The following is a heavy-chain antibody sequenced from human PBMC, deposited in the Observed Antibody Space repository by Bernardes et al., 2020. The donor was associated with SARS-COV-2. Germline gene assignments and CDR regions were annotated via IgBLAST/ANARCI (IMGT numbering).Heavy chain of an antibody. D-gene: IGHD3-3*01. CDR3: ASGFLEWLPTVAPFDY. Sequence: SETLSLTCTVSGGSITSSSYYWGWLRQPPGKGLEWIGSIQYSGSTYYNPSLKSRVTMSVDTSKNQFSLRLSSLTAADTAFYYCASGFLEWLPTVAPFDYWGQGTLVTVSS. CDR1: GGSITSSSYY. J-gene: IGHJ4*02. CDR2: IQYSGST. V-gene: IGHV4-39*01.